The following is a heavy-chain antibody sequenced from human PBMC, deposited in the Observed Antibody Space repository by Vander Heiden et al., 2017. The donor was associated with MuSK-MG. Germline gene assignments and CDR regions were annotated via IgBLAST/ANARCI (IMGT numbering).Heavy chain of an antibody. CDR3: AIGAQDSSGWYASD. V-gene: IGHV1-69*12. D-gene: IGHD6-19*01. CDR2: IIPIFGTE. J-gene: IGHJ4*02. Sequence: QVQLVQSGAEVKKPGSSVKVSCKASGGTFSSYAISWVRQAPGQGLEWMGGIIPIFGTENYAQKCQGRVTITADESTSTAYRELRRMRSEATAVYYCAIGAQDSSGWYASDWGQGTMVTVSS. CDR1: GGTFSSYA.